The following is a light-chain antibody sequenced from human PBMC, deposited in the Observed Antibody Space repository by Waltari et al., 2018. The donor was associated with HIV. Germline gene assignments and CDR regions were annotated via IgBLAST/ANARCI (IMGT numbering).Light chain of an antibody. CDR2: DVD. J-gene: IGLJ3*02. Sequence: SALTQPRSVSGSPGQSVPISCTGATSSLRGTNFVSWYPQHAGRTPRVVILDVDKRPSDVPGRFSASKSGDTASLTISGLQPDDEALYFCSAFVASSSWVFGGGT. CDR1: TSSLRGTNF. V-gene: IGLV2-11*01. CDR3: SAFVASSSWV.